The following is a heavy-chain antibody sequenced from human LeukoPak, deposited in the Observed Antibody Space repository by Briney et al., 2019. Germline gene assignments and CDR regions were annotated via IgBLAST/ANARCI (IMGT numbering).Heavy chain of an antibody. CDR1: GGSISSSNW. D-gene: IGHD3-3*01. V-gene: IGHV4-4*02. CDR2: IYHSGST. CDR3: ARDRAYYDFWSGYWIQSWFDP. J-gene: IGHJ5*02. Sequence: PSGTLSLTCAVSGGSISSSNWWSWVRQPPGKGLEWIGEIYHSGSTNYNPSLKSRVTISVDTSKNQFSLKLNSVTAADTAVYYCARDRAYYDFWSGYWIQSWFDPWGQGTLVTVSS.